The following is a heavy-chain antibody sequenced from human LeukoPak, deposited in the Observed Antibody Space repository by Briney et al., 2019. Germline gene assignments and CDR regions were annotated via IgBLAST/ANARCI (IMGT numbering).Heavy chain of an antibody. Sequence: GASGRLCCKASGYTLTSYGISWVRQAAGHGLEWMGWISAYNGNTNYTQKLQGRVTMTTDTSTSTAYMELRSLRPDDTAVYYCARGDAFEQWGQGTIVTVSS. J-gene: IGHJ3*01. V-gene: IGHV1-18*04. D-gene: IGHD1-26*01. CDR3: ARGDAFEQ. CDR1: GYTLTSYG. CDR2: ISAYNGNT.